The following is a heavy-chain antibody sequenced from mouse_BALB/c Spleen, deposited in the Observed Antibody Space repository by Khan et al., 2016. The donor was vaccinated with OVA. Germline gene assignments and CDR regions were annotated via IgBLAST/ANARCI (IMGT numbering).Heavy chain of an antibody. V-gene: IGHV9-3-1*01. CDR2: ISTYTGEP. J-gene: IGHJ4*01. Sequence: LVESGPELKKPGETVKISCKASGYTFTNYGMNWVKQAPGKALKWMGWISTYTGEPTYADDFKGRFAFSLETSASTAYLQNNNLKNEETAQYFCTRPPHFSYVLVYWGQGTSVTVSS. CDR1: GYTFTNYG. CDR3: TRPPHFSYVLVY.